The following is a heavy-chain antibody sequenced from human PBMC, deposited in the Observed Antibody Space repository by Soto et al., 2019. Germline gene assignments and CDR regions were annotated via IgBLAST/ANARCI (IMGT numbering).Heavy chain of an antibody. CDR3: ARDRRTVTLDY. D-gene: IGHD4-17*01. CDR2: ISYDGSNK. V-gene: IGHV3-30-3*01. CDR1: GFTFSSYA. Sequence: PGGSLRLSCAASGFTFSSYAMHWVRQAPGKGLEWVAVISYDGSNKYYADSVKGRFTISRDNSKNTLYLQMNSLRAEDTAVYYCARDRRTVTLDYWGQGTLVTVSS. J-gene: IGHJ4*02.